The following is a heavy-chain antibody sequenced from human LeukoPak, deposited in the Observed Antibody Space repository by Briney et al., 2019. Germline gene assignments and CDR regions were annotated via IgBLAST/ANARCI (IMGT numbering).Heavy chain of an antibody. J-gene: IGHJ5*02. CDR1: GYTFTSYD. Sequence: ASVKVSCKASGYTFTSYDINWVRQATGQGLEWMGWMNPNSGNTGYAQKFQGRVTMTRNTSISTAYMELSRLRSDDTAVYYCARVPGVVVPRNWLDPWGQGTLVTVSS. CDR2: MNPNSGNT. CDR3: ARVPGVVVPRNWLDP. D-gene: IGHD2-2*01. V-gene: IGHV1-8*01.